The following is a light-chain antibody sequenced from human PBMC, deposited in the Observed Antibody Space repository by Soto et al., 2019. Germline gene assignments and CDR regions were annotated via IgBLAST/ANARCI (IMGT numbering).Light chain of an antibody. J-gene: IGKJ2*01. Sequence: EIVLTQSPGTLSLSPGERATLSCRAGQSVSSTYLAWYQQKPGQAPRLLIYGASSRATGIPDRFSGSGSGTDFTLTIIRLEPEDFSVDYCQQYGSSPTYTFGQGTKLEIK. V-gene: IGKV3-20*01. CDR1: QSVSSTY. CDR3: QQYGSSPTYT. CDR2: GAS.